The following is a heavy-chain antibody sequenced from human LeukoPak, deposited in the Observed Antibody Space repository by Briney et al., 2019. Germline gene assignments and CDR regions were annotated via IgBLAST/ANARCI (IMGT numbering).Heavy chain of an antibody. CDR3: ARYCSGGSCSLDY. V-gene: IGHV3-7*01. Sequence: GGSLRLSCAASGFTFSNHWMAWVRQAPGKGLEWVANIKQDGSEKYYVDSVKGRFTISRDNAKNSLCLQMNSLRAEDTAVYYCARYCSGGSCSLDYWGQGTLATVSS. D-gene: IGHD2-15*01. CDR1: GFTFSNHW. CDR2: IKQDGSEK. J-gene: IGHJ4*02.